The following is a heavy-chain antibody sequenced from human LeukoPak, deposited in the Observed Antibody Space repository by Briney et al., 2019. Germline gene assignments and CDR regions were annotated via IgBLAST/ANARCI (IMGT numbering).Heavy chain of an antibody. J-gene: IGHJ3*01. D-gene: IGHD2-2*01. CDR2: IKTKPFGGTS. CDR1: GFTFSSYA. V-gene: IGHV3-49*04. Sequence: PGGSLRLSCAASGFTFSSYAMHWVRQAPGRGLEWITFIKTKPFGGTSEYAASVKGRFTFSRDDSKNIAYLQMNRLNTEDTAVYYCTRHQSPYLDAFDVWGQGTMVTVAS. CDR3: TRHQSPYLDAFDV.